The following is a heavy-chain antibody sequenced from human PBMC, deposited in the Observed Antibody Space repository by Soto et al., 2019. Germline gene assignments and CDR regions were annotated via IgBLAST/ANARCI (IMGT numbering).Heavy chain of an antibody. CDR1: GFTFSSYG. V-gene: IGHV3-33*01. D-gene: IGHD2-2*01. Sequence: GGSLRLSCAASGFTFSSYGMHWVHQAPGKGLEWVAVIWYDGSNKYYTDSVKGRFTISSDNSKNTLYLQMNSLRAEDTAVYYCARGWDYCSSTSCYVCWEMRYYYYYYYMDVWGKGTTVTVSS. J-gene: IGHJ6*03. CDR2: IWYDGSNK. CDR3: ARGWDYCSSTSCYVCWEMRYYYYYYYMDV.